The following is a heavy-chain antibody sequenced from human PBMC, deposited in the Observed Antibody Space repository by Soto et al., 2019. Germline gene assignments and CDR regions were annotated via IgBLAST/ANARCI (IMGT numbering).Heavy chain of an antibody. V-gene: IGHV3-7*05. CDR3: ARETTVTPYYYYGMDV. D-gene: IGHD4-4*01. J-gene: IGHJ6*02. CDR2: IKQDGSEK. CDR1: GGTSSGFR. Sequence: PLGSLRLSXAASGGTSSGFRISWVRQAPGKGLEWVANIKQDGSEKYYVDSVKGRFTISRDNAKNSLYLQMNSLRAEDTAVYYCARETTVTPYYYYGMDVWGQGTTVTVSS.